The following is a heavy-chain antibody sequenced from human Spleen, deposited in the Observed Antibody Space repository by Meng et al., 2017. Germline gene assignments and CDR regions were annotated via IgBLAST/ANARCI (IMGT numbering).Heavy chain of an antibody. CDR1: GGSISSGGYS. V-gene: IGHV4-30-2*01. D-gene: IGHD3-10*01. CDR3: ASYVSGTYRFDP. CDR2: IYHSGST. Sequence: QLQLQESGSEMGKPSQTLSLTCAVSGGSISSGGYSWSWIRQPPGKGLEWIGYIYHSGSTFYNPSLKSRVTMSVDRSKNQSSLKLSSVTAADTAVYYCASYVSGTYRFDPWGQGTLVTVSS. J-gene: IGHJ5*02.